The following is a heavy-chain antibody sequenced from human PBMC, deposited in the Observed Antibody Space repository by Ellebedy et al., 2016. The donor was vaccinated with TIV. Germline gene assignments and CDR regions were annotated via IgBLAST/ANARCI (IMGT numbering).Heavy chain of an antibody. CDR2: IKSDGSST. CDR1: GSTFGRYW. J-gene: IGHJ5*02. CDR3: ARDRGDYSISGP. D-gene: IGHD4-11*01. Sequence: GESLKISXVASGSTFGRYWMHWVRQAPGNKLVWVSRIKSDGSSTTYADSVKGRFTTSRDNARNTLYLQMNSLRGEDTAVYFCARDRGDYSISGPWGQGTLVTVSS. V-gene: IGHV3-74*01.